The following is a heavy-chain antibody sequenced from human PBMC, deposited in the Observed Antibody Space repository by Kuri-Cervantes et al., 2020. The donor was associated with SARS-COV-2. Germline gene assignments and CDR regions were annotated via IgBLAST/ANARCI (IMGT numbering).Heavy chain of an antibody. V-gene: IGHV3-74*01. J-gene: IGHJ4*02. Sequence: GESLKISCAASGFTFSSYWMHWVRQAPGKGLVWVSRINSDGSSTSYADSVKGRFTVSRDNSKNALYLQMNSLRAEDTAVYYCARSIVVVPAPFDYWGQGTLVTDSS. D-gene: IGHD2-2*01. CDR1: GFTFSSYW. CDR3: ARSIVVVPAPFDY. CDR2: INSDGSST.